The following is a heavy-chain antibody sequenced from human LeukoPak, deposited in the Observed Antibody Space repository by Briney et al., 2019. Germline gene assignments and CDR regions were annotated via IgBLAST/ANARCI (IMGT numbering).Heavy chain of an antibody. CDR3: ARGGIAAAGSNWFDP. D-gene: IGHD6-13*01. CDR1: GGSFSGYY. V-gene: IGHV4-34*01. CDR2: INHSGST. J-gene: IGHJ5*02. Sequence: SETLSLTCAVYGGSFSGYYWSWIRQAPGKGLEWIGEINHSGSTNYNPSLKSRVTISVDTSKNQFSLKLSSVTAADTAVYYCARGGIAAAGSNWFDPWGQGTLVTVSS.